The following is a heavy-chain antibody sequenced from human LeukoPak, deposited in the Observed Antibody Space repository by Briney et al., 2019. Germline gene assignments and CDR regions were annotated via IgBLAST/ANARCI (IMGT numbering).Heavy chain of an antibody. CDR2: ISSLGSAI. D-gene: IGHD6-13*01. J-gene: IGHJ4*02. Sequence: GGSLRLSCAASGFTFSDYYMNWIGQAPGKGLDGVSYISSLGSAIYYAASVQGRCTIFSGNAKNSLYLQMNRLRAEDTAVYYCARDSRRWYFDYWGQGTLVTVSS. V-gene: IGHV3-11*01. CDR3: ARDSRRWYFDY. CDR1: GFTFSDYY.